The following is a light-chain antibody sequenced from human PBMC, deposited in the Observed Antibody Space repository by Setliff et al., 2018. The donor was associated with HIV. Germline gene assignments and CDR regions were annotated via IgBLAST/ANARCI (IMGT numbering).Light chain of an antibody. Sequence: QSVLTQPASVSGSPGQSITISCIGTSSDVGGYDFVSWYKQRPGKAPKLIIFDVSERPSGVSHRFSASKSGNTASLTISGLQTEDEANYFCASYRSPATYVFGIGTKVTVL. J-gene: IGLJ1*01. CDR3: ASYRSPATYV. V-gene: IGLV2-14*03. CDR1: SSDVGGYDF. CDR2: DVS.